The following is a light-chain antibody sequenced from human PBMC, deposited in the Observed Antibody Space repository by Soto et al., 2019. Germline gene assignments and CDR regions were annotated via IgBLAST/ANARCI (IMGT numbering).Light chain of an antibody. CDR1: SSNVGNFNV. CDR3: CSYAGSGTNV. V-gene: IGLV2-23*02. Sequence: QSALTQPASVSGSPGQSITISCTGTSSNVGNFNVVSWYQQHPGKAPKVIIYDVSERPSGVSHRFSGSKSGNTASLTISGLQAEDEADYYCCSYAGSGTNVFXTGTNVTVL. CDR2: DVS. J-gene: IGLJ1*01.